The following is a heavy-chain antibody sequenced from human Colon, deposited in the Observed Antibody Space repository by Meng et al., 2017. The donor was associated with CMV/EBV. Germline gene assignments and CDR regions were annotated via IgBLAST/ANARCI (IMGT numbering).Heavy chain of an antibody. V-gene: IGHV4-39*07. D-gene: IGHD1-26*01. CDR2: IYYSGST. J-gene: IGHJ5*02. Sequence: SGGSISSSSYYWGWLRQPPGKGLEWIGSIYYSGSTYYNPSLKSRVTISVDTSKNQFSLKLSSVTAADTAVYYCARDADSGSSLDWFDPWGQGTLVTVSS. CDR3: ARDADSGSSLDWFDP. CDR1: GGSISSSSYY.